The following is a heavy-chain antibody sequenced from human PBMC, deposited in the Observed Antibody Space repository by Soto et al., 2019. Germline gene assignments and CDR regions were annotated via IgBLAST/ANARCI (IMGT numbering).Heavy chain of an antibody. Sequence: APVKVSCKASGYAFTGYYMHWVRQAPGQGLEWMGWINPNSGGTNYAQKFQGRVTMTRDTSISTAYMELSRLRSDDTAVYYCARDDSSSWLHYYYGMDVWGQGTTVTVSS. V-gene: IGHV1-2*02. CDR3: ARDDSSSWLHYYYGMDV. J-gene: IGHJ6*02. D-gene: IGHD6-13*01. CDR1: GYAFTGYY. CDR2: INPNSGGT.